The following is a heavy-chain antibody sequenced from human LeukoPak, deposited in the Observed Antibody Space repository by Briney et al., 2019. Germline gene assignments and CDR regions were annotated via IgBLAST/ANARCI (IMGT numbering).Heavy chain of an antibody. D-gene: IGHD2-21*02. CDR1: GDSISGYY. CDR3: TRDGGEAFCGGDCYSGWIDR. V-gene: IGHV4-59*01. J-gene: IGHJ5*02. CDR2: IYYSGST. Sequence: ASETLSLTCTVSGDSISGYYWSWIRQPPGKRPEWVGYIYYSGSTNYTPSLKTRVTISVDTSKNQFSLKVTSVTAAATAVYYCTRDGGEAFCGGDCYSGWIDRWGQGTLVTVSS.